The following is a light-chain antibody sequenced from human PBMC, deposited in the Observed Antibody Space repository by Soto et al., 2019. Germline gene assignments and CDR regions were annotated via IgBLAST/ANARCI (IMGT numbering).Light chain of an antibody. CDR2: AAS. CDR3: QQSYTTPPFT. J-gene: IGKJ2*01. CDR1: QNISTY. Sequence: DIQMTQSPSSLSASIGDRVSITCRASQNISTYLNWYQLKPGKAPKLLIFAASNLQSGVPSRFSGSGSGTDFTLTISSLQPEDFANFYCQQSYTTPPFTFGQGTKLEI. V-gene: IGKV1-39*01.